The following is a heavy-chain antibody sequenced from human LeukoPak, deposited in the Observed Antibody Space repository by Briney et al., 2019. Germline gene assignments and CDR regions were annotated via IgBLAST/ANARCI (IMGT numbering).Heavy chain of an antibody. CDR2: IYYSGST. D-gene: IGHD3-22*01. Sequence: LETLSLTCTVSGFSISSDYWSWIRQPPGKGLEWIGYIYYSGSTNYNPSLKSRVTISVDTSKNQFSLKLSSVTAADTAVYYCARVYYDGSGYNFDYWGQGTLVTASS. CDR1: GFSISSDY. J-gene: IGHJ4*02. CDR3: ARVYYDGSGYNFDY. V-gene: IGHV4-59*01.